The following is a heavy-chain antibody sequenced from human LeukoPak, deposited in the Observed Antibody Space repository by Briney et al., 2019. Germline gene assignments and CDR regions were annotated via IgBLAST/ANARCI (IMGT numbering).Heavy chain of an antibody. V-gene: IGHV1-24*01. J-gene: IGHJ3*02. CDR3: ATDITTVSTSAFDI. CDR2: FDPEDGET. D-gene: IGHD4-17*01. CDR1: GYTLTELS. Sequence: ASVTLSCKVSGYTLTELSMHWVRQAPGKGLEWMGGFDPEDGETIYAQKFQGRVTMTEDTSTDTAYMELSSLRSEDTAVYYCATDITTVSTSAFDIWGQGTMVTVSS.